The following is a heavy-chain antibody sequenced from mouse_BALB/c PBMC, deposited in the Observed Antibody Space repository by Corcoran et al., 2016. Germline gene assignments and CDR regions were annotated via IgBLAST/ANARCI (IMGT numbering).Heavy chain of an antibody. CDR2: INTYTGEP. D-gene: IGHD1-1*01. J-gene: IGHJ2*01. Sequence: QIQLVQSGPELKKPGETVKISCKASGYTFTNYGMNWVKQAPGKGLKWMGWINTYTGEPTYADDFKGRFAFSLETSASTAYLQINNLKNEDMATYFCATLYGSSLYYFDYWGQGTTLTVSS. CDR3: ATLYGSSLYYFDY. CDR1: GYTFTNYG. V-gene: IGHV9-1*02.